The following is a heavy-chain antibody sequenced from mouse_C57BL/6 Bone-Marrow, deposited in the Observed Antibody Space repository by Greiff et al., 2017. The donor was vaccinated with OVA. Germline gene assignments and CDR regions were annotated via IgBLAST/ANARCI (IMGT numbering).Heavy chain of an antibody. Sequence: VQLQQPGTELVKPGASVKLSCKASGYTFTSYWMHWVKQRPGQGLEWIGNFNPSNGGTNYNEKFKSKATLTVDKSSSTAYMQLSSLTSEDSAVYYCARHYYGSSYRYFDVWGTGTTVTVSS. CDR3: ARHYYGSSYRYFDV. CDR2: FNPSNGGT. V-gene: IGHV1-53*01. CDR1: GYTFTSYW. D-gene: IGHD1-1*01. J-gene: IGHJ1*03.